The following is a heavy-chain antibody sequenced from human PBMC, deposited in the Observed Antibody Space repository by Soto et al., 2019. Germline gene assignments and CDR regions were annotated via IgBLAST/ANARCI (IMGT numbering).Heavy chain of an antibody. Sequence: ASVKVSCKASGYTVTDYAIYWVRQAPGQSLEWMGWITPGNDKTRYLEKFQGRVTITWDTSATTAYMELSSLTSDDTAVYYCAWAGPTPIFNHWGQGALVTVSS. V-gene: IGHV1-3*01. CDR2: ITPGNDKT. J-gene: IGHJ4*02. CDR3: AWAGPTPIFNH. D-gene: IGHD3-3*01. CDR1: GYTVTDYA.